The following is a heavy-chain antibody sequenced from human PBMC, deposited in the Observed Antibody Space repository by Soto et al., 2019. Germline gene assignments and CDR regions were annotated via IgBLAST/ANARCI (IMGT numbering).Heavy chain of an antibody. V-gene: IGHV3-7*05. CDR3: AGWGQQNY. Sequence: GGSLRLSCGASGSTFNNYWMNWVRQAPGKGLEWVANINPAGSEKKYVDSVKGRFTMSRDNAKNSLYLQMNSLRAEDTAVYYCAGWGQQNYWGLGTLVTVSS. J-gene: IGHJ4*02. CDR2: INPAGSEK. CDR1: GSTFNNYW. D-gene: IGHD3-16*01.